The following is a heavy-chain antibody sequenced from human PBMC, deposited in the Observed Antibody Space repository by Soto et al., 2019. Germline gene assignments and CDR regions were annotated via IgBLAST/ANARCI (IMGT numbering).Heavy chain of an antibody. V-gene: IGHV4-59*01. CDR1: DGSINAYC. CDR3: ARVDWGAFDY. D-gene: IGHD7-27*01. J-gene: IGHJ4*02. CDR2: FYYSGST. Sequence: PSDTLSLTCTVSDGSINAYCWSWIRQPPGKELGWSGYFYYSGSTNYNPSPKSRVTISVDTSKNQFSLKLSSVTAADTAVYYCARVDWGAFDYWGQGTLVTVSS.